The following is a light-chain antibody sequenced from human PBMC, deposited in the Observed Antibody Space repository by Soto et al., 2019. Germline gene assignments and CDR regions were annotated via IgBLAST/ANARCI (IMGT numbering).Light chain of an antibody. J-gene: IGKJ1*01. V-gene: IGKV3-20*01. Sequence: ESVLTQSPGTLSLSPGERATLSCRASQSVSSSFLAWYQLKPGQAPRLLIYGASSRATDIPDRFSGSGSGTDFTLTISRLEPEDFAVYYCQQYDSSPWKFGQGTKVEIK. CDR1: QSVSSSF. CDR3: QQYDSSPWK. CDR2: GAS.